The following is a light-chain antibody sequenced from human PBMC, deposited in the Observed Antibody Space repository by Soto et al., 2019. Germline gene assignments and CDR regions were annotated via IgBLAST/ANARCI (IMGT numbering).Light chain of an antibody. Sequence: DIQMTQSPSTLSASVGDRVTITCRASQSIRSWLAWYQQIPGKAPKLLIYDASSLDSGVPSRFSGSGSGTEFTLTISSLQHDDSATYYCQQYNTYSPWTFGQGTKVEI. J-gene: IGKJ1*01. CDR2: DAS. V-gene: IGKV1-5*01. CDR1: QSIRSW. CDR3: QQYNTYSPWT.